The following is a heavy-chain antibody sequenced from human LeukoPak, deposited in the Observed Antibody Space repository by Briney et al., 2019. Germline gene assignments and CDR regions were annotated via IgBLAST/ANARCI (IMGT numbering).Heavy chain of an antibody. D-gene: IGHD3-10*01. V-gene: IGHV3-30*02. CDR2: IRNDGSYE. Sequence: GGSLRLSCAASGFTFSDYGMHWVRQASGKGLEWVAFIRNDGSYEYYPDSVKGRFTISRDNSRSALFLQMNSLRAEDTAVYYCARGLRFGYYYGSGSRPGMDVWGQGTTVTVSS. CDR3: ARGLRFGYYYGSGSRPGMDV. J-gene: IGHJ6*02. CDR1: GFTFSDYG.